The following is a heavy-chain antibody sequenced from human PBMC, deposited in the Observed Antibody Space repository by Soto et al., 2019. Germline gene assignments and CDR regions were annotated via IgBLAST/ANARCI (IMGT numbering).Heavy chain of an antibody. CDR1: GGSISSYY. J-gene: IGHJ4*02. Sequence: SETLSLTCSVSGGSISSYYWSWIRQSPGKGLEWITHIYNSGTTNYNPSLRSRVTISVDKSKNQFSLKLSSVTAADTAVYYCARVTVVTLSFDYWGQGTLVTVSS. V-gene: IGHV4-59*01. CDR3: ARVTVVTLSFDY. CDR2: IYNSGTT. D-gene: IGHD2-15*01.